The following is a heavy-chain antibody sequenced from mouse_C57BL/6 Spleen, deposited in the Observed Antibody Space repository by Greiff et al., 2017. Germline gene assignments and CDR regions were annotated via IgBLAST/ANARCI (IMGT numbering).Heavy chain of an antibody. CDR3: ARDYYYGSSYPLAY. D-gene: IGHD1-1*01. Sequence: VQLKESGPELVKPGASVKISCKASGYTFTDYYMNWVKQSHGKSLEWIGDINPNNGGTSYNQKFKGKATLTVDKSSSTAYMELRSLTSEDSAVYCWARDYYYGSSYPLAYWGQGTLVTVSA. J-gene: IGHJ3*01. CDR1: GYTFTDYY. V-gene: IGHV1-26*01. CDR2: INPNNGGT.